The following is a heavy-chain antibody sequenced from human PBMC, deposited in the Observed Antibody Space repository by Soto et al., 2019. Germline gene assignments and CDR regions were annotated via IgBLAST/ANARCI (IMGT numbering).Heavy chain of an antibody. J-gene: IGHJ3*01. CDR1: AGSISTINYY. Sequence: QVQLQESGPGQVRPSQTLSLTCTVSAGSISTINYYWSWIRQHPEKGLEWIGYISYSGSTFYHSSLKXRXTXSXXTSKKQFSLTLTSVTAADTAVYYCARSAQWDGFDPWGQGTMVTVSS. D-gene: IGHD2-8*01. CDR3: ARSAQWDGFDP. V-gene: IGHV4-31*03. CDR2: ISYSGST.